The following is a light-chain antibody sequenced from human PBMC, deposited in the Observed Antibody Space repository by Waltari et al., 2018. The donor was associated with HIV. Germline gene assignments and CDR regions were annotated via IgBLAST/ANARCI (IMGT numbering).Light chain of an antibody. CDR2: END. Sequence: QSVLTQPPSVSAAPGQKVTISCSGSSSNLGNNYVSWYHHPPGTAPKLLIFENDKRPSGIPDRFSGSKSGTSATLGITGLQTGDEADYYCGTWDSSLSTGMFGGGTKLTVL. V-gene: IGLV1-51*02. CDR3: GTWDSSLSTGM. CDR1: SSNLGNNY. J-gene: IGLJ3*02.